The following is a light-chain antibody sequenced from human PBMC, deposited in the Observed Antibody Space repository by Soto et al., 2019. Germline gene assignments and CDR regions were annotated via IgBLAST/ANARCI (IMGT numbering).Light chain of an antibody. J-gene: IGKJ1*01. Sequence: EIVLTQSPGTLSLSPGERATLSCRASQSVSSSFLAWYQQKPGQAPRLLIYGASSRATGIPDRFSGSGSGTDFTLAISRLEPEDFAVYYCQQYDGSPWTFGQGTKLEIK. CDR3: QQYDGSPWT. V-gene: IGKV3-20*01. CDR1: QSVSSSF. CDR2: GAS.